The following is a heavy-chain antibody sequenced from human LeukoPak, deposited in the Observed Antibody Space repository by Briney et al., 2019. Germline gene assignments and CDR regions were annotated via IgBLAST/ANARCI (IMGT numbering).Heavy chain of an antibody. CDR3: ARDRSSSWYDNYYYYYMDV. D-gene: IGHD6-13*01. Sequence: GGSLRLSCAASGFTFSSYAMHWVRQAPGKGLEWVAVISYDGSNKYYADSVKGRFTISRDNSKNTLYLQMNSLRAEDTAVYYCARDRSSSWYDNYYYYYMDVWGKGTTVTVSS. CDR1: GFTFSSYA. J-gene: IGHJ6*03. CDR2: ISYDGSNK. V-gene: IGHV3-30-3*01.